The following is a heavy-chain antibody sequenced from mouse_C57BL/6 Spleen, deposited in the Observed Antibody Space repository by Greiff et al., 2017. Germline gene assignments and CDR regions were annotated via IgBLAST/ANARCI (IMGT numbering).Heavy chain of an antibody. J-gene: IGHJ2*01. V-gene: IGHV1-80*01. Sequence: QVQLKQSGAELVKPGASVKISCKASGYAFSSYWMNWVKQRPGKGLEWIGQIYPGDGDTNYNGQFKGRATLTADKSSSTAYMQLSRLASEDSAVYFCARFPDYYCSSPVDSWGQGTTLTVSS. D-gene: IGHD1-1*01. CDR1: GYAFSSYW. CDR2: IYPGDGDT. CDR3: ARFPDYYCSSPVDS.